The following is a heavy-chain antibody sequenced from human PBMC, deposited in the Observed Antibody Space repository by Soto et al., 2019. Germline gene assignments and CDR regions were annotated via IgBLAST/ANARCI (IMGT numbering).Heavy chain of an antibody. J-gene: IGHJ4*02. CDR3: ATSLSPVAGRPLHN. CDR2: IYSGGNS. Sequence: GGSLRLSCEASGLTVATNSLIWVRQAPGKGLEWVSVIYSGGNSYYADSARGRFSVSRDSSKNTLYLQISSLRAGDTAMYYCATSLSPVAGRPLHNWGQGTLVTVSS. V-gene: IGHV3-53*01. D-gene: IGHD6-19*01. CDR1: GLTVATNS.